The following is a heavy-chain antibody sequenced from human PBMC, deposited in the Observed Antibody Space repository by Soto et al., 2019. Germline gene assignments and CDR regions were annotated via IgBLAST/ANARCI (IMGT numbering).Heavy chain of an antibody. V-gene: IGHV3-30-3*01. CDR1: GFTFPNYA. J-gene: IGHJ5*01. D-gene: IGHD2-15*01. Sequence: LRLSCAASGFTFPNYAMHWVRQGPGKGLEWVAVISYDGNTKFYTDSLKGRFSISRDNSKNTLYLQMNSLRAEDTAVYYCAKDPRYCSGGTCFPEGEHWLDSWGQGTLVTVSS. CDR3: AKDPRYCSGGTCFPEGEHWLDS. CDR2: ISYDGNTK.